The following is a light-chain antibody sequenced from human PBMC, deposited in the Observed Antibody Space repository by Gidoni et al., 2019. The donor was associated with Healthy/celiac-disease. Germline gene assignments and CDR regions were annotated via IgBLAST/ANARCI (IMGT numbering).Light chain of an antibody. CDR3: QSYDSSLSGFWV. J-gene: IGLJ3*02. CDR1: SSNIGAGYD. V-gene: IGLV1-40*01. Sequence: QSVLTQPPSVSGAPGPRVTISCTGSSSNIGAGYDVHWYQQLPGTAPKLLIYGNSNRPSGGPDRFSGSKSGTSASLAITGLQAEDEADYYCQSYDSSLSGFWVFGGGTKLTVL. CDR2: GNS.